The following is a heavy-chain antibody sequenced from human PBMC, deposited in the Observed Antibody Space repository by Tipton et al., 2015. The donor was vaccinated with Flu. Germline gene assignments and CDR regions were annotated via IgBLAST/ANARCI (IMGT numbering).Heavy chain of an antibody. CDR1: GGSISSYY. CDR2: IYHSGST. J-gene: IGHJ4*02. Sequence: LRLSCTVSGGSISSYYWSWIRQPPGKGLEWIGYIYHSGSTYYNPSLKSRVTISVDRSKNQFSLKLSSVTAADTAVYYCAREYCSGGSCYSDYWGQGTLVTVSS. CDR3: AREYCSGGSCYSDY. D-gene: IGHD2-15*01. V-gene: IGHV4-30-2*01.